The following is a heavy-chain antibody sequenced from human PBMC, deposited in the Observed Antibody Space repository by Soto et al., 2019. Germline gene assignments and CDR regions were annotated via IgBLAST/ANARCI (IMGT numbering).Heavy chain of an antibody. V-gene: IGHV1-69*01. D-gene: IGHD1-26*01. CDR2: IIPIFGAA. Sequence: QVQLVQSGAEVKEPGSSVTVSRKASGGTFTSYALSWVRQAPGQGLEWLGWIIPIFGAANYAQKFQGRVMLPADESTSTAYMGLSSLRSEDTAVYDCARRSGTSADYYYYGVDVWGQGPTVTVSS. J-gene: IGHJ6*02. CDR3: ARRSGTSADYYYYGVDV. CDR1: GGTFTSYA.